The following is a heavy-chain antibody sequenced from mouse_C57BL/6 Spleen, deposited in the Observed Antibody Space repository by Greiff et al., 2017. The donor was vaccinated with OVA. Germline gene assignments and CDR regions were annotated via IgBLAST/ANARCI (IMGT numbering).Heavy chain of an antibody. CDR2: INPSSGYT. CDR3: ARWLPDWYFDV. V-gene: IGHV1-7*01. Sequence: VMLVESGAELAKPGASVKLSCKASGYTFTSYWMHWVKQRPGQGLEWIGYINPSSGYTKYNQKFKDKATLTADKSSSTAYMQLSSLTYEDSAVYYCARWLPDWYFDVWGTGTTVTVSS. J-gene: IGHJ1*03. D-gene: IGHD2-2*01. CDR1: GYTFTSYW.